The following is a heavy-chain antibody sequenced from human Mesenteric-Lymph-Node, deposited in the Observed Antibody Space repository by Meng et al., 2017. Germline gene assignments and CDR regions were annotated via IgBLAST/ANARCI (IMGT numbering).Heavy chain of an antibody. CDR3: ATYGSGSYVDY. CDR1: TFSISSVHH. V-gene: IGHV4-38-2*02. D-gene: IGHD3-10*01. J-gene: IGHJ4*02. CDR2: IYHSGSAY. Sequence: GSLRLSCTFSTFSISSVHHWGWIRQPPGKGLEWIGTIYHSGSAYYYSTSLKSRVTISIDASRNQFSLRLTSVTAADTAVYYCATYGSGSYVDYWGQGTLVTVSS.